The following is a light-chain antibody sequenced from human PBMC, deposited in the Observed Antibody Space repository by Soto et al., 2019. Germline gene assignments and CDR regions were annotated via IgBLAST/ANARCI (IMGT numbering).Light chain of an antibody. CDR3: QHYNSYSEA. CDR2: AAS. J-gene: IGKJ1*01. V-gene: IGKV1-39*01. CDR1: QSIGRF. Sequence: DIQITQSPSSLSASVGDRVTITCRASQSIGRFLNWYQQKTGKAHTLLIYAASSLQSGVPSRFSGSGSGTDFTLTISSLQPDDFATYYCQHYNSYSEAFGQGTKVDIK.